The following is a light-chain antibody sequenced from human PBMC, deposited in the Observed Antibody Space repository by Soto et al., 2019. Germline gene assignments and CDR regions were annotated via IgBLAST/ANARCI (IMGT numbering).Light chain of an antibody. J-gene: IGLJ1*01. CDR1: SSDVGSYNY. V-gene: IGLV2-11*01. CDR3: CSYAGRYSYV. CDR2: DVS. Sequence: QSALTQPRSVSGSPGQSVTISCTGTSSDVGSYNYVSWYQQHPGKAPKVIIYDVSKRPSGVPDRFSASKSGNTASLTISELQADDEADYYCCSYAGRYSYVFGSGTKVTVL.